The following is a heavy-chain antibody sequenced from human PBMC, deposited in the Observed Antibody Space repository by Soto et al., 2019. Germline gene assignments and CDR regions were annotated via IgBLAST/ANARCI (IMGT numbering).Heavy chain of an antibody. CDR1: GFTFTSSA. CDR2: IVVGGGNT. V-gene: IGHV1-58*01. J-gene: IGHJ4*02. Sequence: SVKVSCKASGFTFTSSAVQWVRQARGQRLEWIGWIVVGGGNTNYAQKFQERVTITRDMSTSTAYMELSSLRSEDTAVYYCAADRDSSGWTYFDYWGQGTLVTVSS. D-gene: IGHD6-19*01. CDR3: AADRDSSGWTYFDY.